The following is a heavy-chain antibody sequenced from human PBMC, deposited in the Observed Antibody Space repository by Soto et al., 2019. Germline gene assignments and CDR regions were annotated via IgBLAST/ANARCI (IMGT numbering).Heavy chain of an antibody. CDR1: GYSFTTYW. D-gene: IGHD4-17*01. Sequence: GESLKISCKTSGYSFTTYWIGWLRQMPGKGLEWMGIIYPGDSETKYSPSFQGQVTISADKSISTAYLQWSTLKASDTAMYYCARHGDYGSYSAYWGQGTKVTVSS. CDR3: ARHGDYGSYSAY. J-gene: IGHJ4*02. CDR2: IYPGDSET. V-gene: IGHV5-51*01.